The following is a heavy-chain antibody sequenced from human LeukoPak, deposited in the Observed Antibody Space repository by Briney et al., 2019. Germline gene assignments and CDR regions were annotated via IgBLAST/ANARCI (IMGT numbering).Heavy chain of an antibody. Sequence: ASVKVSCKASGYTFTSYYMHWVRQAPGQGGEGMGGINPSGGSTSNAQKFQGRVTMTRDRDTSKVYMELSSLRSEDTAVYYCARASYSSSWYVGSVTFDYWGQGTLVTVSS. CDR3: ARASYSSSWYVGSVTFDY. V-gene: IGHV1-46*01. J-gene: IGHJ4*02. CDR2: INPSGGST. D-gene: IGHD6-13*01. CDR1: GYTFTSYY.